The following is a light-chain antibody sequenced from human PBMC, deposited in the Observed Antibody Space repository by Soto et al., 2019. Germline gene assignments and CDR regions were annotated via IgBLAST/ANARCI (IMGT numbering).Light chain of an antibody. V-gene: IGKV1-5*03. CDR1: QTISSW. CDR3: QNYKIYSEA. Sequence: DIQMTQSPSTLSGSVGDRVTITCRASQTISSWLAWYQQKPGKAPKLLIYKASTLKSGVPSRFSGSGSGTEFTLTISSLQPDDFATYYCQNYKIYSEAFGQGTKVELK. CDR2: KAS. J-gene: IGKJ1*01.